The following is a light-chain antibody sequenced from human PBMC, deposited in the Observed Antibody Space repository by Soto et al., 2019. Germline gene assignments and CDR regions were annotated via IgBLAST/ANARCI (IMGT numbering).Light chain of an antibody. V-gene: IGKV1-39*01. CDR2: ASY. CDR1: QSISSH. J-gene: IGKJ2*01. Sequence: DLQITQSPSSLSASVGDRVTITCRASQSISSHLNWYQHKPGRPPRLLIFASYILEGGVPSRFSGSGSGTYFTLTIDRLQPEDVATYYYQHGYITPRYNFGQGTKVEI. CDR3: QHGYITPRYN.